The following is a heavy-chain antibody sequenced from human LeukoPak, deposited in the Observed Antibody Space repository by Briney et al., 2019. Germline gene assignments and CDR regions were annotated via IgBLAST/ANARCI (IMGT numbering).Heavy chain of an antibody. CDR3: ARRGGSSPRLNLYYFDY. CDR1: GGSISSYY. J-gene: IGHJ4*02. Sequence: PSETLSLTCTVSGGSISSYYWSWIRQPPGKGLEWIGYIYYSGSTNYNPSLKSRVTISVDTSKNQFSLKLSSVTAADTAVYYCARRGGSSPRLNLYYFDYWGQGTLVTVSS. D-gene: IGHD6-6*01. CDR2: IYYSGST. V-gene: IGHV4-59*01.